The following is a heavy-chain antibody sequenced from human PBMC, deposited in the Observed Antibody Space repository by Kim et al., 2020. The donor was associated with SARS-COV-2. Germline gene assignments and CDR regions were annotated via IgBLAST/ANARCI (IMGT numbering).Heavy chain of an antibody. CDR2: IYYSGST. CDR3: ARDNGPESWFDP. J-gene: IGHJ5*02. Sequence: SETLSLTCTVSGGSISSYYWSWIRQPPGKGLEWIGYIYYSGSTNYNPSLKSRVTISVDTSKNQFSLKLSSVTAADTAVYYCARDNGPESWFDPWGQGTLVTVSS. CDR1: GGSISSYY. V-gene: IGHV4-59*01.